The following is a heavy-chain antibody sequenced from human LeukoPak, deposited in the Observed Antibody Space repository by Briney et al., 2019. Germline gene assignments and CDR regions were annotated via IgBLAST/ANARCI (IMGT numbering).Heavy chain of an antibody. CDR2: INPNSGGT. J-gene: IGHJ4*02. D-gene: IGHD6-13*01. CDR1: GYTFTGYY. V-gene: IGHV1-2*02. CDR3: ARDRYSSSWFLFDY. Sequence: ASVKVSCKASGYTFTGYYMHWVRQAPGQGLECMGWINPNSGGTNYAQKFQGRVTMTRDTSISTAYMELSRLRSDDTAVYYCARDRYSSSWFLFDYWGQGTLVTVSS.